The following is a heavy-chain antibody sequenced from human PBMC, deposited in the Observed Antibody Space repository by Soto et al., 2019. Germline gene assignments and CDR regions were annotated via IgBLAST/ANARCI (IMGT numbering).Heavy chain of an antibody. CDR1: GGSISNADYY. CDR3: ARAIVVTVGGMDV. V-gene: IGHV4-30-4*01. CDR2: IYYSGSS. J-gene: IGHJ6*02. Sequence: QVQLQESGPGLVKPSQTLSLTCTVSGGSISNADYYWSWVRQPPGKGLEWIGYIYYSGSSFFNPSLKSRVIMSKDTSKNQFSLRLTSVTAAGTAVYYCARAIVVTVGGMDVWGRGTTVTVSS. D-gene: IGHD5-12*01.